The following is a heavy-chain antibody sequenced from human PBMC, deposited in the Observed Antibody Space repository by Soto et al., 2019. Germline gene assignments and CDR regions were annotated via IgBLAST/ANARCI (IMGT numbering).Heavy chain of an antibody. CDR2: INSDGSST. D-gene: IGHD7-27*01. V-gene: IGHV3-74*01. CDR3: AREALGTGDRRYAFDI. Sequence: RGSLRLSCAASGFTFSSYWMHWVRQAPGKGLVWVSRINSDGSSTSYADSVKGRFTISRDNAKNTLYLQMNSLRAEDTAVYYCAREALGTGDRRYAFDIWGQGTMVTVSS. J-gene: IGHJ3*02. CDR1: GFTFSSYW.